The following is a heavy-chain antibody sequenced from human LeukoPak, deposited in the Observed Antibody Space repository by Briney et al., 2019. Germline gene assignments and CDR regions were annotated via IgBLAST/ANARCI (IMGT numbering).Heavy chain of an antibody. CDR1: GFSFSSYA. CDR3: AKLVGCLPFDL. Sequence: PGGSLRLSCAASGFSFSSYAMRWVRQAPGKGLEWVSTISGSGDSTYYADSVKGRFTISRDNSKNTLYLQMNSLRVEDTALYYCAKLVGCLPFDLWGQGTVVTVSS. V-gene: IGHV3-23*01. CDR2: ISGSGDST. D-gene: IGHD1-26*01. J-gene: IGHJ3*01.